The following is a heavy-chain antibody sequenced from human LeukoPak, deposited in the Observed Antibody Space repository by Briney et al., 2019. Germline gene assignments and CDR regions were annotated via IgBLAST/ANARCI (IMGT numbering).Heavy chain of an antibody. Sequence: PGGSLRLSCAASGFTFSSYWMSWVRQAPGKGLEWVANIKQDGSEKYYVDSVKGRFTISRDNSKNTLYLQMNSLRAEDTAVYYCARDITIFGVGTSGYWGQGTLVTVSS. CDR2: IKQDGSEK. J-gene: IGHJ4*02. V-gene: IGHV3-7*01. D-gene: IGHD3-3*01. CDR3: ARDITIFGVGTSGY. CDR1: GFTFSSYW.